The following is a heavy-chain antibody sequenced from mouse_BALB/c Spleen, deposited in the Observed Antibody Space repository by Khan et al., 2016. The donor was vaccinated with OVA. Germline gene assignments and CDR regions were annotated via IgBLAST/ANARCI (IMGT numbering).Heavy chain of an antibody. CDR2: IDPENGDT. Sequence: VQLQQSGAELVRPGALVKLSCKASGFNIKDYYMHWVKQRPEQGLEWIGWIDPENGDTVYDPKFQGKANITADTSSNTAYLQLSSLTSEDAAVYYCSRAEYVGWFAYWGQGTLVTVSA. CDR1: GFNIKDYY. V-gene: IGHV14-1*02. D-gene: IGHD2-10*02. J-gene: IGHJ3*01. CDR3: SRAEYVGWFAY.